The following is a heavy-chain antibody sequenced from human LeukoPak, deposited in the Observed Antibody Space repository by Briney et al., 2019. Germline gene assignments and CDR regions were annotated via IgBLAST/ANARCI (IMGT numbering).Heavy chain of an antibody. V-gene: IGHV3-7*01. D-gene: IGHD3-9*01. CDR2: IKQDGSEK. Sequence: PGGSLRLSCAASGFTFSSYWMSWVRQAPGKGLEWVANIKQDGSEKYYVDSVKGRFTISRDNAKNSLYLQMNSLRAEDTAVYYCARDLTGSRPPWELRYFDWLSYYYYYYGMDVWGQGTTVTVSS. J-gene: IGHJ6*02. CDR1: GFTFSSYW. CDR3: ARDLTGSRPPWELRYFDWLSYYYYYYGMDV.